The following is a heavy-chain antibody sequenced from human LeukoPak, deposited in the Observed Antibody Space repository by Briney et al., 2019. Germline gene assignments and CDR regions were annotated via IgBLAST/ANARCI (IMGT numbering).Heavy chain of an antibody. CDR2: IKQDGSEK. J-gene: IGHJ4*02. Sequence: PGGSLRLSCAASGFTFSHYWMSWVRQAPGKGLEWVANIKQDGSEKYYVDSMKGRFTISRDNSKNTLYLQMNSLRAEDTAVYYCAKEGYCSGGSCYGFDYWGQGTLVTVSS. D-gene: IGHD2-15*01. V-gene: IGHV3-7*01. CDR1: GFTFSHYW. CDR3: AKEGYCSGGSCYGFDY.